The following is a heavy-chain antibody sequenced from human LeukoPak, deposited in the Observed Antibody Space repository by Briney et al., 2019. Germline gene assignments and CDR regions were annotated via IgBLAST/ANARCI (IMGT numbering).Heavy chain of an antibody. Sequence: PGRSLRLSCAASGFTFSSYGMHWVRQAPGKGLEWVGVVWFDGGNKYYADSVKGRFTISRDNSKNTLYLQLNSLRAEDTAVYYCARGPSCTDGVCYSGGYYYYMDVWGKGTTVTVSS. D-gene: IGHD2-8*01. J-gene: IGHJ6*03. CDR1: GFTFSSYG. V-gene: IGHV3-33*01. CDR3: ARGPSCTDGVCYSGGYYYYMDV. CDR2: VWFDGGNK.